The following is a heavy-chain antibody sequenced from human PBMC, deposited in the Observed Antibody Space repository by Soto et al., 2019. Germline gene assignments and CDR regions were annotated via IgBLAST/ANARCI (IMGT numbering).Heavy chain of an antibody. V-gene: IGHV4-61*01. CDR3: ARTTAVPNTLRSRYCFDY. D-gene: IGHD4-17*01. CDR1: GGSVSDKTYY. J-gene: IGHJ4*02. Sequence: QVKLQEPGPGLLKPSETLSLTCSVSGGSVSDKTYYWSWIRQPPGKRLEWIGYVYYSGTTNYNTSLKGRVTLSVDLSKNRFSLRLSSVTTADTALYYCARTTAVPNTLRSRYCFDYWGQGTLVTVPS. CDR2: VYYSGTT.